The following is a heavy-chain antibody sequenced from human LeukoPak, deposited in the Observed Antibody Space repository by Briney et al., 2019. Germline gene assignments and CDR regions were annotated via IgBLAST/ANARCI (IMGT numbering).Heavy chain of an antibody. Sequence: GGSLRLSCAASGFTFSSYAMHWVRQAPGKGLEWVAVISYDGSNKYYADSVKGRFTISRDNSKNTLYLQMNSLRGEDTAVYYCARRLAPTGFDYWGQGTLVTVSS. J-gene: IGHJ4*02. V-gene: IGHV3-30-3*01. CDR3: ARRLAPTGFDY. CDR1: GFTFSSYA. CDR2: ISYDGSNK. D-gene: IGHD1-1*01.